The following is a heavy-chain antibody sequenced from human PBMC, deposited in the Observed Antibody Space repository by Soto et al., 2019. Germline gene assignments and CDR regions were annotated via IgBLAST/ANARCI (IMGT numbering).Heavy chain of an antibody. J-gene: IGHJ5*02. D-gene: IGHD2-15*01. Sequence: QVQLVESGGGVVQPGRSLRLSCAASGFTFSSYGMHWVRQAPGKGLEWVAVISYDGSNKYYADSVKGRFTISRDNSKNTLYLQMNSLRAEDTAVYYCARDPVVAATTNWFDPWGQGTLVTVSS. CDR1: GFTFSSYG. CDR2: ISYDGSNK. CDR3: ARDPVVAATTNWFDP. V-gene: IGHV3-30*03.